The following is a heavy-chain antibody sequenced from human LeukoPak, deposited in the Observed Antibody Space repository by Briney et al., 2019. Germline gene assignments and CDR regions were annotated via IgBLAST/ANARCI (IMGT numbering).Heavy chain of an antibody. V-gene: IGHV1-18*01. J-gene: IGHJ4*02. D-gene: IGHD1-20*01. CDR1: GYTFTSYG. Sequence: ASVKVSCTASGYTFTSYGISWVRQAPGQGLEWMGWISAYNGNTNYAQKLQGRVTMTTDTPTSTAYMELRSLRSDDTAVYYCARDSRGITGTTGDYWGQGTLVTVSS. CDR3: ARDSRGITGTTGDY. CDR2: ISAYNGNT.